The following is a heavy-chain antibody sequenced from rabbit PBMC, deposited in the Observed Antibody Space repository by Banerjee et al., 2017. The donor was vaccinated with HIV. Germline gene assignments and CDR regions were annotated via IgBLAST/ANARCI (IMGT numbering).Heavy chain of an antibody. Sequence: QSLEESGGGLVQPGASLTLTCTASGFSFSSGYWICWVRQAPGKGLEWIGCIGAGSGATYYASWAKGRFTISKTSSTTVALQMTSLTAADTATYFCARGSAYAGAGYALWGPGTLVTDS. J-gene: IGHJ4*01. CDR1: GFSFSSGYW. CDR2: IGAGSGAT. D-gene: IGHD4-2*01. V-gene: IGHV1S40*01. CDR3: ARGSAYAGAGYAL.